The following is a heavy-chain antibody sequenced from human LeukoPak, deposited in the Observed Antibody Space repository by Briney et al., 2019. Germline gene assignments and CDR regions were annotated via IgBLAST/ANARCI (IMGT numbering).Heavy chain of an antibody. CDR3: AKVGSGYYPRSGYYYYGMDV. D-gene: IGHD3-3*01. V-gene: IGHV3-48*03. CDR1: GFTFSSYE. CDR2: ISTSGSTI. J-gene: IGHJ6*02. Sequence: GGSLRLSCAASGFTFSSYEMNWVRQAPGKGLEWVSYISTSGSTIYYADSVKGRFTISRDNAKNSLYLRMNSLRAEDTAVYYCAKVGSGYYPRSGYYYYGMDVWGQGTTVTVSS.